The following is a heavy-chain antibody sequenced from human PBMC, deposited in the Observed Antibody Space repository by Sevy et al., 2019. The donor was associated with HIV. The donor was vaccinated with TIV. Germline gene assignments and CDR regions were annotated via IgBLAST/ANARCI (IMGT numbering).Heavy chain of an antibody. Sequence: GGSLRLSCAASGFTFSSYAMSWVRQAPGKGLEWVSAISGSGGSTYYADSVKGRFTISRDNSKNTLYLQMNSLRAEDTAVYYCAKGGTLMVRGVIITQKNDYWGQRTLVTVSS. CDR3: AKGGTLMVRGVIITQKNDY. CDR2: ISGSGGST. V-gene: IGHV3-23*01. CDR1: GFTFSSYA. J-gene: IGHJ4*02. D-gene: IGHD3-10*01.